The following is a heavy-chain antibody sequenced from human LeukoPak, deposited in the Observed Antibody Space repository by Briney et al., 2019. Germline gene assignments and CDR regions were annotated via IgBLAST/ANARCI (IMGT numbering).Heavy chain of an antibody. V-gene: IGHV3-7*01. CDR1: GFTFSSYW. Sequence: HPGGSLRLSCAASGFTFSSYWMSWVRQAPGKGLEWVANIKQDGSEKYYVDSVKGRFTISRDNAKNSLYLQMDSLRAEDTAVYYCASLVSIDSWFDPWGQGTLVTVSS. CDR3: ASLVSIDSWFDP. D-gene: IGHD2-2*01. J-gene: IGHJ5*02. CDR2: IKQDGSEK.